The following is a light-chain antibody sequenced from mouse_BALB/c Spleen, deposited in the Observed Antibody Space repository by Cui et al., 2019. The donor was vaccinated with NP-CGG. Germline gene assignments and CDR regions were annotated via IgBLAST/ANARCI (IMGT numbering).Light chain of an antibody. V-gene: IGLV1*01. J-gene: IGLJ1*01. Sequence: QAVVTQESALTTSPGEPVTLTCRSSTGAVTTSNYANWVQEKPDHLFTGLIGGTNNRAPGVPARFSGSLIGDKAALTITGAQTEDEAIYFCALCYSNHWVFGGGTKLTVL. CDR3: ALCYSNHWV. CDR1: TGAVTTSNY. CDR2: GTN.